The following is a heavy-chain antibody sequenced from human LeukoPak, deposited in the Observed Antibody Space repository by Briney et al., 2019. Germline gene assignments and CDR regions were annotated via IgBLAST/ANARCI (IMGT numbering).Heavy chain of an antibody. CDR2: ISANGDIR. D-gene: IGHD3-16*01. CDR3: VKDMIGLRAWFDS. CDR1: GFTFDDYA. Sequence: PGGSLRLSCAASGFTFDDYAMHWVRQVPGKGLEWVSLISANGDIRDYGDSVKDRFTISRDNFKNSLYLQMNSLRNEDTALYYCVKDMIGLRAWFDSWGQGTLVTVSS. J-gene: IGHJ5*01. V-gene: IGHV3-43*02.